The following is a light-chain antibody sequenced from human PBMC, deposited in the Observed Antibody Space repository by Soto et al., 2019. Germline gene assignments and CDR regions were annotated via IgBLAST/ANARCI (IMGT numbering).Light chain of an antibody. CDR3: QTWGTGIHV. V-gene: IGLV4-69*01. Sequence: QLVLTQSPSASASLGASVKLTCTLSSGHSSYAIAWHQQQPEKGPRYLMKLNSDGSHSKGDGIPDRFSGSSSGAERYLIISSLQSEEEAAYYCQTWGTGIHVFGTGTKLTVL. CDR1: SGHSSYA. J-gene: IGLJ1*01. CDR2: LNSDGSH.